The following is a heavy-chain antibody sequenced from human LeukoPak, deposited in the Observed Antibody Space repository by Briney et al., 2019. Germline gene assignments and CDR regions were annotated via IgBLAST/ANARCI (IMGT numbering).Heavy chain of an antibody. CDR2: ISGSGGST. CDR3: AKVSDYDFWSGYYKIGFGY. Sequence: GGSLRLSCTPSGFTFSSHAMSWVRQAPGKGLEWVSAISGSGGSTYYADSVKGRFTISRDNSKNTLYLQMNSLRAEDTAVYYCAKVSDYDFWSGYYKIGFGYWGQGTLVTVSS. CDR1: GFTFSSHA. J-gene: IGHJ4*02. V-gene: IGHV3-23*01. D-gene: IGHD3-3*01.